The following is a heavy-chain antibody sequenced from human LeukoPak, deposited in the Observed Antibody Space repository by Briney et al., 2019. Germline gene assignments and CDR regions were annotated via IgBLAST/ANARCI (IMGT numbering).Heavy chain of an antibody. D-gene: IGHD6-6*01. CDR3: ASIPSYYFDY. CDR1: GGSISSGGYY. CDR2: IYHSGST. Sequence: PSETLSLTCTVSGGSISSGGYYWSWIRQPPGKGLEWIGYIYHSGSTFYNPSLKSRVTIPVDRSKNQFSLKLSSVTAADTAVYYCASIPSYYFDYWGQGTLVTVSS. J-gene: IGHJ4*02. V-gene: IGHV4-30-2*01.